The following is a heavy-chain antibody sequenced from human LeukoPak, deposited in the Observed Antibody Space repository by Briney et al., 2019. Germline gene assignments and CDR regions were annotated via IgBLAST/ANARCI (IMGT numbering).Heavy chain of an antibody. D-gene: IGHD2-2*01. V-gene: IGHV1-46*01. J-gene: IGHJ4*02. CDR2: INPSGGST. CDR1: GYTFTSYY. Sequence: ASVKVSCKASGYTFTSYYMHWVRQAPGQGLEWMGIINPSGGSTSYAQKFQGRVTMTRDTSTSTVYMELSSLRSEYTAVYYCARGYCSSTSCYPVDYWGQGTLVTVSS. CDR3: ARGYCSSTSCYPVDY.